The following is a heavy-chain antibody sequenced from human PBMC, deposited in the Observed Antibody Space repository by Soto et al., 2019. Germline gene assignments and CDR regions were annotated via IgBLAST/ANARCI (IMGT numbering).Heavy chain of an antibody. CDR3: ARYRDSGGDYYLHFDY. D-gene: IGHD3-22*01. Sequence: ASVKVSCKASGYTFTSYGISWVRQAPGQGLEWMGWISAYNGNTNYAQKLQGRVTMTTDTSTSTAYMELRSLRSDDTAVYYCARYRDSGGDYYLHFDYWGRGTLVTVSS. CDR1: GYTFTSYG. V-gene: IGHV1-18*01. J-gene: IGHJ4*02. CDR2: ISAYNGNT.